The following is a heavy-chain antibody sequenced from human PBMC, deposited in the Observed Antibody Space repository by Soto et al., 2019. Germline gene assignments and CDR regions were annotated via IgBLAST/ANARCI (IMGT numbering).Heavy chain of an antibody. CDR1: GGSISTSNW. Sequence: QVQLQESGPGLVKPSGTLSLTCAVSGGSISTSNWWSWVRQPPGKGLEWIGEVYRTGSTNYNPSLESRLTXSXXXSXXQFPLKLTSVTAADTAVYYCARARATIAAAAIFDCWGQGTLVTVSS. CDR2: VYRTGST. D-gene: IGHD6-13*01. V-gene: IGHV4-4*02. CDR3: ARARATIAAAAIFDC. J-gene: IGHJ4*02.